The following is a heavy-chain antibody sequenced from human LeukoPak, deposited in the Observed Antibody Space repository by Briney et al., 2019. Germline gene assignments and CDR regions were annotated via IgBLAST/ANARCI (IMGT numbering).Heavy chain of an antibody. Sequence: SETLSLTCAVYGGSFSGYYWSWIRQPPGKGLEWIGEINHSGNTNYNPSLKSRVTISVDTSKNQFSLRLKFMTAADTAVYYCARDGIQLWSDAFDIWGQGTMVTVSS. J-gene: IGHJ3*02. D-gene: IGHD5-18*01. CDR3: ARDGIQLWSDAFDI. CDR2: INHSGNT. CDR1: GGSFSGYY. V-gene: IGHV4-34*01.